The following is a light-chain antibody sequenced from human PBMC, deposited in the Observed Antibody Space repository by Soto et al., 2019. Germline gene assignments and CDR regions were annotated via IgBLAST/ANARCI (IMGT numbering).Light chain of an antibody. V-gene: IGLV1-40*01. CDR1: SSNIGAGYG. J-gene: IGLJ2*01. CDR3: QSYDNSLRGVI. CDR2: GNE. Sequence: QPVLTQPPSVSGAPGQRVTISCTGSSSNIGAGYGVHWYQQFPGTAPKLLISGNENRPSGVPDRFSGSKSGTSASLAITGLQAEDEADYYCQSYDNSLRGVIFGGGTKVTVL.